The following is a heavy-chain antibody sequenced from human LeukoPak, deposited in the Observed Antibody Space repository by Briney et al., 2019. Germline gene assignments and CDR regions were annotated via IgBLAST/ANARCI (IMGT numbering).Heavy chain of an antibody. Sequence: GGSLRLSCAASGFTFSSYAMHWVRQAPGKGLEWVAVISYDGSNKYYADSVKGRFTISRDNSKNTVYLQMNSLGAEDTAVYYCARDLRHQLLYCLDYWGQGTLVTVSS. CDR2: ISYDGSNK. CDR1: GFTFSSYA. V-gene: IGHV3-30*04. J-gene: IGHJ4*02. CDR3: ARDLRHQLLYCLDY. D-gene: IGHD2-2*02.